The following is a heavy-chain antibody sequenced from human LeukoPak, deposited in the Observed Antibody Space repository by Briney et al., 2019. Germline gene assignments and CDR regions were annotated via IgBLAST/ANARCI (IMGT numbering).Heavy chain of an antibody. CDR2: MNPNSGNT. D-gene: IGHD3-10*01. CDR1: GYTFTSYD. J-gene: IGHJ4*02. CDR3: VRVGNYGSGSYSDY. Sequence: GASVKVSCKASGYTFTSYDINWVRQATGQGLEWMGWMNPNSGNTGYAQKFQGRVTMTRNTSISTAYMELSSLRSEDTAVYYCVRVGNYGSGSYSDYWGQGTLVTVSS. V-gene: IGHV1-8*01.